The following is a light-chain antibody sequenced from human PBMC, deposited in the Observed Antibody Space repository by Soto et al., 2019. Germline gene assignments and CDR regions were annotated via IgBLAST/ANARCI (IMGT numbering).Light chain of an antibody. CDR3: QSYDSSLSVVV. J-gene: IGLJ2*01. CDR2: GNS. CDR1: SSNIGAGYD. Sequence: QSVLTQPPSVSGAQGQRVTISGMGASSNIGAGYDVHWYQQLPGTAPKLLIYGNSNRPSGVPDRFSGSKSGTSASLAITGLQAEDEADYYCQSYDSSLSVVVFGGGTKLTVL. V-gene: IGLV1-40*01.